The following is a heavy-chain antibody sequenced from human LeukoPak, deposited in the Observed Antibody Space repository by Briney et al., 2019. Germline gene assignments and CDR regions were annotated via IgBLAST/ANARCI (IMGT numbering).Heavy chain of an antibody. CDR3: ARDKKVGATNLDL. CDR1: GFTFSDYW. V-gene: IGHV3-7*01. CDR2: IKQDGSET. J-gene: IGHJ5*02. D-gene: IGHD1-26*01. Sequence: PGGSLRLSCAASGFTFSDYWMSWVRQAPGKGLEWVANIKQDGSETYYVDSVKGRFTISRDNAKNSLYLQMNSLRAEDTAVYYCARDKKVGATNLDLWGQGTLVTVSS.